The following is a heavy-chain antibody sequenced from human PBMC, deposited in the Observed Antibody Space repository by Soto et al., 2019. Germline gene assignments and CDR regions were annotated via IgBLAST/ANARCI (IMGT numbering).Heavy chain of an antibody. J-gene: IGHJ4*02. Sequence: QVHLEESGGGVVQPGRSLRLSCAASGFMFSTFAMHWVRQAPGKGLEWVAVIWYGGNKEFYAESVKGRFTISRDNSRNTLYLQMNSLRAEDTAIYYCARADCTAGSCPFDFWGQGTLVTVSS. CDR3: ARADCTAGSCPFDF. CDR2: IWYGGNKE. V-gene: IGHV3-33*01. D-gene: IGHD2-15*01. CDR1: GFMFSTFA.